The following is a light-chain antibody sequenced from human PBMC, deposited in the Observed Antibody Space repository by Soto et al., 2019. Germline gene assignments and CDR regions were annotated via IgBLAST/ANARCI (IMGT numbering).Light chain of an antibody. CDR1: QSITSTF. CDR3: QQYGRSPLMYT. J-gene: IGKJ2*01. V-gene: IGKV3-20*01. Sequence: EIVLTQSPGTLSLSPGERATLSCRASQSITSTFLAWYQQNPGQAPRLLIYGASTRAAGVPASFSGSGSGPAFTLTITRLEPEEFAVYYCQQYGRSPLMYTFGQGTKLGVK. CDR2: GAS.